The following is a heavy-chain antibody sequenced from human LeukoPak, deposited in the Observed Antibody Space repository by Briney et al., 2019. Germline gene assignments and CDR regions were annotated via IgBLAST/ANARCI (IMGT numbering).Heavy chain of an antibody. CDR2: ISGSGGST. V-gene: IGHV3-23*01. D-gene: IGHD2-2*01. Sequence: PGGSLRLSCAASGFTFSSYGMSWVRQAPGKGLEWVSAISGSGGSTYYADSVKGRFTISRDNSKNTLYLQMNSLRAEDTAVYYCAKTPAAICYFVYFDYWGQGTLVTVSS. CDR3: AKTPAAICYFVYFDY. CDR1: GFTFSSYG. J-gene: IGHJ4*02.